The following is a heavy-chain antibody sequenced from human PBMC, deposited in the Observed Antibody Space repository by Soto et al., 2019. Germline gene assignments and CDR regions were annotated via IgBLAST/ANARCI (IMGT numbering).Heavy chain of an antibody. D-gene: IGHD3-22*01. V-gene: IGHV1-69*02. CDR1: GGTFSSYT. J-gene: IGHJ4*02. CDR2: IIPILGIA. CDR3: ARANESRSFFDY. Sequence: QVQLVQSGAEVKKPGSSVKVSCKASGGTFSSYTISWVRQAPGQGLEWMGRIIPILGIANYAQKFQGRVTITADKSTSTAYMELSSLISEDTAVYYRARANESRSFFDYWGQGTLVTVSS.